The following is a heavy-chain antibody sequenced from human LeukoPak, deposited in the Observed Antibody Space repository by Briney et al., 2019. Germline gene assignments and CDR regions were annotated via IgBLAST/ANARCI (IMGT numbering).Heavy chain of an antibody. CDR1: GLTVSRNY. D-gene: IGHD2/OR15-2a*01. CDR2: MYSGGNT. CDR3: AKGPLLWD. V-gene: IGHV3-53*01. Sequence: GGSLRLSCAASGLTVSRNYMSWVRQAPGKGLEWVSIMYSGGNTYYADSVKGRFTISRDNSKNTLYLQMNSLRAEDTAVYYCAKGPLLWDWGQGTLVTVSS. J-gene: IGHJ4*02.